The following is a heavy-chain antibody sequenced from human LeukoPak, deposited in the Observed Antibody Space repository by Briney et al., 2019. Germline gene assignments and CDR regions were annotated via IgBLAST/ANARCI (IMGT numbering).Heavy chain of an antibody. D-gene: IGHD3-16*01. CDR3: ARDWGSRGMDA. V-gene: IGHV3-21*01. CDR2: ISSSSSSI. J-gene: IGHJ6*02. CDR1: GFSFSSYK. Sequence: GGSLRLSCVASGFSFSSYKMNWVRQAPGKGLEWVSSISSSSSSIHYSDSVKGRFTISRDNAKNSLYLQMNSLKAEATALYYCARDWGSRGMDAWGQGTTVTVSS.